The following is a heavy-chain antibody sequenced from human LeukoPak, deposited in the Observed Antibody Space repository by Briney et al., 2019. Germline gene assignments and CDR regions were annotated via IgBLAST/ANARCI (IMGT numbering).Heavy chain of an antibody. D-gene: IGHD4-17*01. J-gene: IGHJ4*02. CDR3: ARDQPLYGDYADYYFDY. Sequence: SETLSLTCAVYGGSFSGYYWSWIRQPPGKGLEWIGEINHSGSTNYNPSLKSRVTISVDTSKNQFSLKLSSVTAADTAVYYCARDQPLYGDYADYYFDYWGQGTLVTVSS. CDR1: GGSFSGYY. V-gene: IGHV4-34*01. CDR2: INHSGST.